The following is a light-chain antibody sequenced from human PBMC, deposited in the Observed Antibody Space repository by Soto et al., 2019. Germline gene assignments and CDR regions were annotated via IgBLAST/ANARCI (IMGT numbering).Light chain of an antibody. CDR2: EVN. J-gene: IGLJ2*01. CDR1: SSDIGTYNF. V-gene: IGLV2-23*02. Sequence: QSALTQPASVSGSPGQSITISCTGTSSDIGTYNFVSWYQQHPGKAPKLMIYEVNNRPSGVSNRFSGSKSGNTASLTISGLQAEDEADYYCSSCAASSTFGFGGGTKVTVL. CDR3: SSCAASSTFG.